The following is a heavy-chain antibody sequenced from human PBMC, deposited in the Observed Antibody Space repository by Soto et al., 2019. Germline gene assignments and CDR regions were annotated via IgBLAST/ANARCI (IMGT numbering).Heavy chain of an antibody. CDR2: ISSSGSTI. Sequence: GGSLRLSCAASGFTFSDYYMSWIRQAPGKGLEWVSYISSSGSTIYYADSVKGRFTISRDNAKNSLYLQMNSLRAEDTAVYYCAREDLQQLNAFDIWGQGTMVTVSS. V-gene: IGHV3-11*01. CDR1: GFTFSDYY. CDR3: AREDLQQLNAFDI. D-gene: IGHD6-13*01. J-gene: IGHJ3*02.